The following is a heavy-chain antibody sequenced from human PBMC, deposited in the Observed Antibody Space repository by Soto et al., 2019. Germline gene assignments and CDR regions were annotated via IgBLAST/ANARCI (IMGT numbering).Heavy chain of an antibody. V-gene: IGHV3-23*01. CDR2: ISGSGGST. CDR1: GFTFSNYA. D-gene: IGHD6-6*01. J-gene: IGHJ4*02. CDR3: AKDLRLFDY. Sequence: PWGALILSCAASGFTFSNYAMSWVRQAPGKGLEWVSGISGSGGSTYYADSVKGRFTISRDNSKNTLYLQMNSLRAEDTAVYYCAKDLRLFDYWGQGTLVTVSS.